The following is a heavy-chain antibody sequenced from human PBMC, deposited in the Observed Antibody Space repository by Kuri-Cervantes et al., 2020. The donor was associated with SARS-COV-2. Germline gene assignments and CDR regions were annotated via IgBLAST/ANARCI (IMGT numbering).Heavy chain of an antibody. CDR3: ARPGYCSGGSCYSLYY. CDR1: GYSFTSYW. CDR2: IYPGDSDT. D-gene: IGHD2-15*01. V-gene: IGHV5-51*01. Sequence: GGSLRLSCKGSGYSFTSYWIGWVRQMPGKGLEWMGIIYPGDSDTRYSPSFQGQVTNSADKSISTAYLQWRSLKASDTAMYYCARPGYCSGGSCYSLYYWGQGTLVTVSS. J-gene: IGHJ4*02.